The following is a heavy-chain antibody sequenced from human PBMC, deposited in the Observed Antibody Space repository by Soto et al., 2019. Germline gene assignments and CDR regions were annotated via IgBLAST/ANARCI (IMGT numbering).Heavy chain of an antibody. CDR3: ARSIVVVTALDY. CDR2: INAGNGNT. J-gene: IGHJ4*02. CDR1: GYTLTSYA. D-gene: IGHD2-21*02. V-gene: IGHV1-3*01. Sequence: GASVKVSCEASGYTLTSYAMHWVRQAPGQRLEWMGWINAGNGNTKYSQKFQGRVTITRDTSASTAYMELSSLRSEDTAVYYCARSIVVVTALDYWGQGTLVTVSS.